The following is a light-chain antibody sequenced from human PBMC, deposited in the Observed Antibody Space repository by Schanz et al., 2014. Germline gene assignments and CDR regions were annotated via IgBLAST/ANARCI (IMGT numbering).Light chain of an antibody. CDR3: QTYNSALSLT. J-gene: IGKJ4*01. CDR2: GAS. Sequence: DIQMTQSPSSLSASVGNRVTITCRASQGIGNYLAWYRRRPQKVPELLIYGASTLQSGVPSRFSGSGSGTDFTLTISSLQPEDVATYYCQTYNSALSLTFGGGTKVEIK. V-gene: IGKV1-27*01. CDR1: QGIGNY.